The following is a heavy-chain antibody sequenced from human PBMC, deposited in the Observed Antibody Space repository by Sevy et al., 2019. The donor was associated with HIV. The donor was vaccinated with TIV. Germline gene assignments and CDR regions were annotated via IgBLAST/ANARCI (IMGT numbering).Heavy chain of an antibody. J-gene: IGHJ4*02. CDR3: ARSWELLEFFDF. Sequence: GGSLRLSCAASGFTFTDYSMTWVRQAPGKGLEWVSSISSSGNYIYYADSLKGRFSISRDNAKNSLFLQMNSLGAEDTAVYYCARSWELLEFFDFWGQGTLVTVSS. D-gene: IGHD1-26*01. V-gene: IGHV3-21*06. CDR1: GFTFTDYS. CDR2: ISSSGNYI.